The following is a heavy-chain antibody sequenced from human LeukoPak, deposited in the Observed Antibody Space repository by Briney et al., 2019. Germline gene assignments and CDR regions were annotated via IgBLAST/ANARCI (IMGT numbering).Heavy chain of an antibody. CDR1: GFPFSSYA. CDR3: ARAQVGAPTDF. Sequence: GGSLRLFCAASGFPFSSYAMYWVRQAPGRGLVWVARVHGDGYSISYADSVRGRFTISRDNAKDTLYLHMNSLRPEDTAVYYCARAQVGAPTDFWGQGTLVTVSS. J-gene: IGHJ4*02. V-gene: IGHV3-74*01. D-gene: IGHD1-26*01. CDR2: VHGDGYSI.